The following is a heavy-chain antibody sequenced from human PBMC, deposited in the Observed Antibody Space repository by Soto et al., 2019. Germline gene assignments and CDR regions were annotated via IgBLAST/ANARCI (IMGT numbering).Heavy chain of an antibody. CDR1: GFSFSNYA. D-gene: IGHD6-19*01. Sequence: GGSLRLSCAASGFSFSNYAMSWVRQAPGKGLEWVSAISGSSGSTFYADSVNGRFTISRDNSKTTLYLQMNSLRAEDTAVYYCAKCLGAWISGPTKRTVADTWGQGTLVTVSS. J-gene: IGHJ4*02. CDR2: ISGSSGST. CDR3: AKCLGAWISGPTKRTVADT. V-gene: IGHV3-23*01.